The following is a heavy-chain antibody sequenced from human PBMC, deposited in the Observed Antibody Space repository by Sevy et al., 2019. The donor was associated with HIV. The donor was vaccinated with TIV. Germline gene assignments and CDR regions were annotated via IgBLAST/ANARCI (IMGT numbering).Heavy chain of an antibody. Sequence: GGSLRLSCAASGFTFSSYSMNWVRQAPGKGLEWVSSISSSSSYIYYADSVKGRFTISRDNAKNSLYLQMNSLRAEDTAVSYCARAQGGYSYGDPAFDIWGQGTMVTVSS. CDR3: ARAQGGYSYGDPAFDI. CDR2: ISSSSSYI. J-gene: IGHJ3*02. V-gene: IGHV3-21*01. D-gene: IGHD5-18*01. CDR1: GFTFSSYS.